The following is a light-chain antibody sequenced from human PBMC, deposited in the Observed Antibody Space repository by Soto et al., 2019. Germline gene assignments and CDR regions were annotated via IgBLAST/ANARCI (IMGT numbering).Light chain of an antibody. J-gene: IGKJ1*01. Sequence: EILLTQSPGTLSLSPGERATLSCRASQSVSSSYLAWYQQKPGQAPRLLIYAASNRATGIPARFSGSGSGTDFTLTISSLEPEDFAVYYCQQRSNWPSWTFGQGTKVDIK. CDR3: QQRSNWPSWT. CDR1: QSVSSSY. CDR2: AAS. V-gene: IGKV3D-20*02.